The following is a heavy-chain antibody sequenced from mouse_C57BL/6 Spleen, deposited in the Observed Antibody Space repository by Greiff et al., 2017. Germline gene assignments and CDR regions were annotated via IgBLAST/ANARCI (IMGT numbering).Heavy chain of an antibody. J-gene: IGHJ3*01. V-gene: IGHV3-6*01. CDR2: ISYDGSN. Sequence: EVKLMESGPGLVKPSQSLSLTCSVTGYSIPSGYYWNWIRQFPGNKLEWMGYISYDGSNNYNPSLKNRISITRDTSKNQFFLKLNSVTTEDTATYYCAREGRLAWFAYWGQGTLVTVSA. D-gene: IGHD3-3*01. CDR1: GYSIPSGYY. CDR3: AREGRLAWFAY.